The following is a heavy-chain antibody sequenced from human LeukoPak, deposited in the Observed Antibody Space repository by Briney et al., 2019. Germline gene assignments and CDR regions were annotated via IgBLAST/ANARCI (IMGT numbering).Heavy chain of an antibody. CDR1: GGSISSYY. CDR3: ASINSGYDSRDY. Sequence: SETLSLTCTVSGGSISSYYWSWIRRPPGKGLEWIGYIYYSGSTNYNPSLKSRVTISVDTSKNQFSLKLSSVTAADTAVYYCASINSGYDSRDYWGQGTLVTVSS. V-gene: IGHV4-59*01. D-gene: IGHD5-12*01. CDR2: IYYSGST. J-gene: IGHJ4*02.